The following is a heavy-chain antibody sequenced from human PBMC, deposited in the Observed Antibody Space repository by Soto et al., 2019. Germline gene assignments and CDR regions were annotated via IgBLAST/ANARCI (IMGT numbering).Heavy chain of an antibody. D-gene: IGHD2-2*01. CDR1: GDSVSSNSAA. J-gene: IGHJ6*02. CDR2: TYYRSKWYN. Sequence: PSQTLSLTCAISGDSVSSNSAAWNWIRQSPSRGLEWLGRTYYRSKWYNDYTVSVKSRITINPDTSKNQFSLQLNSVTPEDTAVYYFARDCCYIVVVPAAPGYGMDVWGQGTTVTVSS. V-gene: IGHV6-1*01. CDR3: ARDCCYIVVVPAAPGYGMDV.